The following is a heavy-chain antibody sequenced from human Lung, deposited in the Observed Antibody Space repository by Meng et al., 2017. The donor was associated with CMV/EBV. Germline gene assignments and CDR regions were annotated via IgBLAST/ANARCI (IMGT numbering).Heavy chain of an antibody. CDR2: ISKDGSNK. CDR3: ARDGLDYSSTWSYNYFDY. Sequence: GESXKISCTASGFTFSRFAFHWVRQAPGKGLEWVAIISKDGSNKYYADSVKGRFTISRDNSKNALYLRMNSLRLEDTAVYYCARDGLDYSSTWSYNYFDYWXQGTLVTVSS. CDR1: GFTFSRFA. V-gene: IGHV3-30-3*01. J-gene: IGHJ4*02. D-gene: IGHD6-13*01.